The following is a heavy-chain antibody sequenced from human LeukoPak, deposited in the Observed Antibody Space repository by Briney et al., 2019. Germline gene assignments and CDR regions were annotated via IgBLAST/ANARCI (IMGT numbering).Heavy chain of an antibody. D-gene: IGHD1-26*01. CDR2: INHSGST. Sequence: SETLSLTCAVYGGSFSGCYWSWIRQPPGKGLEWIGEINHSGSTNYNPSLKSRVTISVDTSKNQFSLKLSSVTAADTAVYYCARGPRGIVGATRSDDYWGQGTLVTVSS. V-gene: IGHV4-34*01. J-gene: IGHJ4*02. CDR3: ARGPRGIVGATRSDDY. CDR1: GGSFSGCY.